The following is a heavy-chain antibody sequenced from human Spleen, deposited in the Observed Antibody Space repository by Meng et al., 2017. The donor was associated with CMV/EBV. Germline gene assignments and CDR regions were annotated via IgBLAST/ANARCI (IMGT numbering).Heavy chain of an antibody. Sequence: SGFDFISAWRNWVRLDPGKGLKWVGRIKSNNAGGTTEYATPVEDRFTISRDDSENMLFLQMNSLKTEDTAVYYCTTSVKIPATFDYWGQGTLVTVSS. CDR3: TTSVKIPATFDY. CDR1: GFDFISAW. V-gene: IGHV3-15*07. D-gene: IGHD2-2*02. CDR2: IKSNNAGGTT. J-gene: IGHJ4*02.